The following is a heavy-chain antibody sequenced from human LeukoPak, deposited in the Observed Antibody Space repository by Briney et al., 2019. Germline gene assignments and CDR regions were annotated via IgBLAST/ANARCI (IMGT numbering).Heavy chain of an antibody. V-gene: IGHV1-2*02. CDR1: GYTFTGYY. CDR2: INPNSGGT. J-gene: IGHJ4*02. CDR3: AIHPGYSSGWDYFDY. D-gene: IGHD6-19*01. Sequence: ASVKVSCKASGYTFTGYYMHWVRQAPGQGLEWMGWINPNSGGTNYAQKFQGRVTMTRDTSISTAYMELSRLRSDDTAVYYCAIHPGYSSGWDYFDYWGQGTLVTVSS.